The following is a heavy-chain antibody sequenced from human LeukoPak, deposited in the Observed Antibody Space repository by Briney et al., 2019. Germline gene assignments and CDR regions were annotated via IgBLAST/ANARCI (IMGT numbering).Heavy chain of an antibody. V-gene: IGHV3-21*01. J-gene: IGHJ4*02. CDR3: ARDVDGSGNYGFDW. CDR1: GFTFSSYS. Sequence: GALRLSCAASGFTFSSYSMSWVRQAPGKGLEGVSGISTSSTYRLYADSVKGRFTISRDNAKSSLYLEMNSLRAEDTAVYYCARDVDGSGNYGFDWWGQGILVTVSS. CDR2: ISTSSTYR. D-gene: IGHD3-10*01.